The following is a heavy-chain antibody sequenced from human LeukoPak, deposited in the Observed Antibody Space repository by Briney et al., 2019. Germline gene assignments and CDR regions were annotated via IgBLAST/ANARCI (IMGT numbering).Heavy chain of an antibody. J-gene: IGHJ3*02. CDR3: AKDFGYSYGYKDAFDI. CDR2: IIPIFGTA. Sequence: ASVKVSCKASGGTFGSYAISWVRQAPGQGLEWMGGIIPIFGTANYAQKFQGRVTITADKSTSTAYMELSSLRSEDTAVYYCAKDFGYSYGYKDAFDIWGQGTMVTVSS. V-gene: IGHV1-69*06. CDR1: GGTFGSYA. D-gene: IGHD5-18*01.